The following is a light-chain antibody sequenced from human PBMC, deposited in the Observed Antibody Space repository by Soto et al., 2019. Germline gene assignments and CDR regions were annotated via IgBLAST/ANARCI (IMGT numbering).Light chain of an antibody. CDR1: SSNIGSNF. CDR2: SNS. V-gene: IGLV1-44*01. CDR3: ATWDDSLNGLF. J-gene: IGLJ1*01. Sequence: QSVLTQPPSASGTPGQRVTISCSGSSSNIGSNFVSWYQQLPGTAPKLLIYSNSQRPSGVPDRFSGSKSGTSASLAISGLQSEDEAEYYCATWDDSLNGLFFGTGTKVTVL.